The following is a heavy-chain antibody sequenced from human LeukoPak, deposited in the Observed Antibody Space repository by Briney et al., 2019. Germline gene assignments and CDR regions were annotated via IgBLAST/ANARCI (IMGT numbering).Heavy chain of an antibody. Sequence: SETLSLTCTVSGDSISNGSYYWSWIRQPAGKGLEWIGRIYTSESTNYNPSLKSRVTISADTSKNQFSLKLSSVTAAGTAVYYCARARFGITIFGVAPENWFDPWGQGTLVTVSS. CDR3: ARARFGITIFGVAPENWFDP. CDR1: GDSISNGSYY. J-gene: IGHJ5*02. D-gene: IGHD3-3*01. V-gene: IGHV4-61*02. CDR2: IYTSEST.